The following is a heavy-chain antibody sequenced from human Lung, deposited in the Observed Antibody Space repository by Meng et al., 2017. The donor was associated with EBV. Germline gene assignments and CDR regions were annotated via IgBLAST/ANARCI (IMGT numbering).Heavy chain of an antibody. CDR3: ARGFLSFVRVFDY. D-gene: IGHD2/OR15-2a*01. J-gene: IGHJ4*02. CDR1: GGSLSGYY. V-gene: IGHV4-34*01. CDR2: INHSGST. Sequence: VPLQQVGPGMFKPSETLSLTCAVYGGSLSGYYWSWIRQPPGKGLEWIGEINHSGSTNYNPSLKSRVTISVDTSKNQFSLKLSSVTAADTVVYYCARGFLSFVRVFDYWGQGTLVTVSS.